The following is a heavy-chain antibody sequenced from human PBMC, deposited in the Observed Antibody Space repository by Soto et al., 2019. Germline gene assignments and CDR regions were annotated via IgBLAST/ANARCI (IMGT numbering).Heavy chain of an antibody. CDR2: IDSDGSTT. V-gene: IGHV3-74*01. J-gene: IGHJ4*02. Sequence: EVQLVESGGGLVQPGGSLRLSCEASGFTFTNYWMHWVRQAPGKGLVWVSRIDSDGSTTNYADSVKGRLTISRDNAKNTLYLQMDSLRAEDTAVYYCVRGKVAAGFDSWGQGTLVTVSS. CDR3: VRGKVAAGFDS. D-gene: IGHD6-13*01. CDR1: GFTFTNYW.